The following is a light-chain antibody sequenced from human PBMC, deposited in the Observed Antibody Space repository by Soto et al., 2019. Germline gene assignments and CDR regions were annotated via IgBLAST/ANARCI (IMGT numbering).Light chain of an antibody. CDR1: SSDVGGYHY. V-gene: IGLV2-8*01. CDR2: EVS. J-gene: IGLJ1*01. CDR3: SSYAGSDNFV. Sequence: QSALSHPPSASRSPGHSVTISCTGTSSDVGGYHYVSWYQQHPGKAPKLIIYEVSERPSGVPDRFSGSKSDNTASLTVSGLQAEDEADYYCSSYAGSDNFVFGTGTKVTVL.